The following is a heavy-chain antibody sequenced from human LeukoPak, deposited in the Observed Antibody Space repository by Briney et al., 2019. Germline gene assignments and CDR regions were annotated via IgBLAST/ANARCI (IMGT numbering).Heavy chain of an antibody. CDR1: GFTFSSYW. D-gene: IGHD1-26*01. J-gene: IGHJ4*02. CDR3: ARGQIPSGELLRFDC. Sequence: GGSLRLSCAASGFTFSSYWMSWVRQAPGKGLEWVANIKQDGSEKYYVDSVKGRFTISRDNSKNTLYLQMNSLRADDTAIYYCARGQIPSGELLRFDCWGQGTLVTVSS. CDR2: IKQDGSEK. V-gene: IGHV3-7*03.